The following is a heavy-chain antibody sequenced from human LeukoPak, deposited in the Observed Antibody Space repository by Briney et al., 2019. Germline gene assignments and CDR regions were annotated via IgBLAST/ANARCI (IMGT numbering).Heavy chain of an antibody. CDR1: GYSISSGYY. CDR3: ARVRLGYCSSTSCSGWFDP. CDR2: IYHSGST. D-gene: IGHD2-2*01. Sequence: SETLSLTCAVSGYSISSGYYWGWIRQPPGKGLEWIGSIYHSGSTYYNPSLKSRVTISVDKSKNQSSLKLSSVTAADTAVYYCARVRLGYCSSTSCSGWFDPWGQGTLVTVSS. J-gene: IGHJ5*02. V-gene: IGHV4-38-2*01.